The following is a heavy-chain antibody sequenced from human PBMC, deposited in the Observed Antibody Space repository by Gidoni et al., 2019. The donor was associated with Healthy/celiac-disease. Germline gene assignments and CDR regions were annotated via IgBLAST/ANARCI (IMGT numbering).Heavy chain of an antibody. CDR2: ISSSGSTI. D-gene: IGHD2-15*01. CDR3: ARSPMNDIVVVVAAPLTGMDV. CDR1: GFTFSSYE. Sequence: EVQLVESGGGLVQPGGSLRLSCAASGFTFSSYEMNWVRQAPGKGLEWVSYISSSGSTIYYADSVKGRFTISRDNAKNSLYLQMNSLRAEDTAVYYCARSPMNDIVVVVAAPLTGMDVWGQGTTVTVSS. J-gene: IGHJ6*02. V-gene: IGHV3-48*03.